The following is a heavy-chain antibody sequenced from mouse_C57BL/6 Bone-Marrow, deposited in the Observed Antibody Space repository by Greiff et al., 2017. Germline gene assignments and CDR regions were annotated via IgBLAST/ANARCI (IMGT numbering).Heavy chain of an antibody. CDR1: GYTFTDYN. CDR3: ARGGWLLMAWFAY. D-gene: IGHD2-3*01. V-gene: IGHV1-22*01. CDR2: INPNNGGT. Sequence: EVQLQQSGPELVKPGASVKMFCKASGYTFTDYNMHWVKQSHGKSLEWIGYINPNNGGTSYNQKFKGKATLTVNKSSSTAYMELRSLTSEDSAVYYCARGGWLLMAWFAYWGQGTLVTVSA. J-gene: IGHJ3*01.